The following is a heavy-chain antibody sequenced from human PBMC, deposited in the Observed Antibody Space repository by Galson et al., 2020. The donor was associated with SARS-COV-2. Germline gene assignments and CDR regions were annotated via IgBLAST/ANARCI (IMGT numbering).Heavy chain of an antibody. J-gene: IGHJ3*02. Sequence: GGSLRLSCAASGFAVSSNYMNWVRQAPGNGLEWVSVISSAGNTYYSDSVRGRFTVSRDNSKNTVYLQMNSLRAEDTAVYFCAREGSSGDYPGAFDIWGQGTVVTVSS. CDR1: GFAVSSNY. CDR3: AREGSSGDYPGAFDI. CDR2: ISSAGNT. D-gene: IGHD3-22*01. V-gene: IGHV3-53*01.